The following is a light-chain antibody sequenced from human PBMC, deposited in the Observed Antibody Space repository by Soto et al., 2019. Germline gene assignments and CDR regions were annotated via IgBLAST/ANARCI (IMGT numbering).Light chain of an antibody. Sequence: QSVLTQPPSVSGAPGQRVTISCTGSSSNIGAGYDVHWYQQPPGTAPKLLMYGNINRPSGVPDRFSGSKSGTSASLAITGLQAEDEADYYCQSYDSSLSGWVFGGGTKVTVL. CDR3: QSYDSSLSGWV. CDR1: SSNIGAGYD. V-gene: IGLV1-40*01. J-gene: IGLJ3*02. CDR2: GNI.